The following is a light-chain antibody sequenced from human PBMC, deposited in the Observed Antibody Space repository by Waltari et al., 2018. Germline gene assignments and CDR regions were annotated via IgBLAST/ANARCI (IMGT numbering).Light chain of an antibody. CDR3: QQYNNWPPRYT. CDR2: GAS. V-gene: IGKV3D-15*01. J-gene: IGKJ2*01. Sequence: EIVMTQSPATLSVSPGERATPSCRASQSVSSNLAWYQQKPGQAPRLLIYGASTRATGIPARFSGSGSGTEFTLTISSLHSEDFAVYYCQQYNNWPPRYTFGQGTKLEIK. CDR1: QSVSSN.